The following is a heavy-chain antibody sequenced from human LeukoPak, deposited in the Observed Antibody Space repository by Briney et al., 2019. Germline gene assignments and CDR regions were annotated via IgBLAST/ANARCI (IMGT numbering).Heavy chain of an antibody. V-gene: IGHV3-74*01. Sequence: PGGSLRLSCAASGFTFSSSWMHWVRQAPGKGLVWVSRISDDGSDTIYADSVKGRFTISRDNAKNTLFLQMNSLRAEDTALYYCARDRGGLGPTTTDYWGQGTLVTVSS. D-gene: IGHD3-10*01. CDR1: GFTFSSSW. CDR3: ARDRGGLGPTTTDY. J-gene: IGHJ4*02. CDR2: ISDDGSDT.